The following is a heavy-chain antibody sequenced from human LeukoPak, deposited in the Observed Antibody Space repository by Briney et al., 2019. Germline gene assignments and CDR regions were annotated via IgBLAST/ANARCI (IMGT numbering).Heavy chain of an antibody. CDR3: ARYNWNLDY. CDR1: GFTFSTYW. D-gene: IGHD1-20*01. Sequence: SGGSLRLSCAASGFTFSTYWMSWVRQAPGKGLEWVANIKQDGSEKYYVDSVKGRLTISRDNAKSSLYLQMNSLRAEDTAVYYCARYNWNLDYWGQGTLVTVSS. J-gene: IGHJ4*02. CDR2: IKQDGSEK. V-gene: IGHV3-7*01.